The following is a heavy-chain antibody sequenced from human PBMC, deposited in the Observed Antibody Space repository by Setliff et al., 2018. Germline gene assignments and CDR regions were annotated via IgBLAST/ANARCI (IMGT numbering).Heavy chain of an antibody. D-gene: IGHD7-27*01. V-gene: IGHV4-39*01. CDR2: VYYSGDT. J-gene: IGHJ4*02. Sequence: LSLTCSVSGGSISNSDYYWDWIRQPPGKGLEWIGRVYYSGDTYYIPSLLSRVTISVDTSKNQFSLKLSSVTAADTSVYFCARHRPNLPFDAWGQGALVTVSS. CDR3: ARHRPNLPFDA. CDR1: GGSISNSDYY.